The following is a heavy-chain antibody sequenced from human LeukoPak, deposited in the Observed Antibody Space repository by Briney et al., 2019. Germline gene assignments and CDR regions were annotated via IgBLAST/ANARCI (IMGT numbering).Heavy chain of an antibody. V-gene: IGHV3-48*02. CDR2: ISSSSSSV. J-gene: IGHJ4*02. CDR1: GFTFSNYG. D-gene: IGHD6-13*01. CDR3: TRGGSSRGDH. Sequence: GGSLRLSCAASGFTFSNYGMNWVRQAPGKGLEWVSYISSSSSSVYYADSVKGRFTVSRDNAKNSLYLHMNSLGDEDTAVYYCTRGGSSRGDHWGQGTLVTVSS.